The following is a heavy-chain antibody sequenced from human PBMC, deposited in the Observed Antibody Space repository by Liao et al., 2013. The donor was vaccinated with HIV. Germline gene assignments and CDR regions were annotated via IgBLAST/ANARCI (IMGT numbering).Heavy chain of an antibody. CDR2: IYYSGST. CDR1: GGSISSGDYY. J-gene: IGHJ4*02. D-gene: IGHD5-12*01. V-gene: IGHV4-30-4*08. CDR3: ARGGEQWLRFFDY. Sequence: QVQLQQSGPGLVKPSQTLSLTCTVSGGSISSGDYYWSWIRQPPGKGLEWIGYIYYSGSTYYNPSLKSRVTISVDRSKNHFSLKLTSVTAADTAVYYCARGGEQWLRFFDYWGQGTLVTVSS.